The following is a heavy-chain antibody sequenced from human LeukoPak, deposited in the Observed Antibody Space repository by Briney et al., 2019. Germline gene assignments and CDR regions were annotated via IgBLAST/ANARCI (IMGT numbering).Heavy chain of an antibody. CDR2: IYYSGST. V-gene: IGHV4-30-4*01. J-gene: IGHJ4*02. CDR3: ARDLLNEGNHLDY. Sequence: KPSENLSLTCTVSGGSISSGDYYWSWIRQPPGKGLEWIGYIYYSGSTYYNPSLKSRVTISVDTSKNQFSLKLSSVTAADTAVYYCARDLLNEGNHLDYWGQGTLVTVSS. D-gene: IGHD4-23*01. CDR1: GGSISSGDYY.